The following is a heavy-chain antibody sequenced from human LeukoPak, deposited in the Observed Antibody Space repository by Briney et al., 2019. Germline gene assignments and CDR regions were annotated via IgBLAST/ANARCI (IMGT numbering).Heavy chain of an antibody. Sequence: PGGSLRLSCAASGFTFSDYYMSWIRQAPGKGLEWVSYISSSGSTIYYADSVKGRFTISRDNAKNSLYLQMNSLRAEDTAVYYCAREYPWSSGWDDYYGMDVWGQGTTVTVSS. CDR1: GFTFSDYY. J-gene: IGHJ6*02. CDR2: ISSSGSTI. V-gene: IGHV3-11*01. CDR3: AREYPWSSGWDDYYGMDV. D-gene: IGHD6-19*01.